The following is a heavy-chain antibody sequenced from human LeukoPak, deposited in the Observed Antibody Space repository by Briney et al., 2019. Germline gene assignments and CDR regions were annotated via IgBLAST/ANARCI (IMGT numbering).Heavy chain of an antibody. D-gene: IGHD6-13*01. V-gene: IGHV3-23*01. CDR1: GFTFSSYG. Sequence: GGSLRLSCAASGFTFSSYGMHWVRQAPGKGLEWVSAISGSGGSTYYADSVKGRFTISRDNSKNTLYLQMNSLRAEDTAVYYCAKDDSSSWDVFDYWGQGTLVTVSS. CDR3: AKDDSSSWDVFDY. CDR2: ISGSGGST. J-gene: IGHJ4*02.